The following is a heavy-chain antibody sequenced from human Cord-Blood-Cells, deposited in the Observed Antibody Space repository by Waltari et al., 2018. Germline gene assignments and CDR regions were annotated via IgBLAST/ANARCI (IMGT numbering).Heavy chain of an antibody. V-gene: IGHV4-34*01. CDR2: INHSGST. D-gene: IGHD6-6*01. Sequence: QVQLQQWGAGLLKPSETLSLTCAVHGGSFSGYYWRWTRQPPGKGLEWIGEINHSGSTNYNPSLKSRVTISVDTSKNQFSLKLSSVTAADTAVYYCARGRRGKQLVFDYWGQGTLVTVSS. J-gene: IGHJ4*02. CDR3: ARGRRGKQLVFDY. CDR1: GGSFSGYY.